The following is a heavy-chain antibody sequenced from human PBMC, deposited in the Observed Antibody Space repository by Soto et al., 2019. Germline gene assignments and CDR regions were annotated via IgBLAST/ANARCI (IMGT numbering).Heavy chain of an antibody. CDR3: ARDGGLGMDV. CDR2: SNAANGHT. J-gene: IGHJ6*02. Sequence: DSVKVSCKASGDTFRIYSMHWVRQAPGQRLEWMGWSNAANGHTQYSQDFQGRVTITRDTSASTAYMELSSLTSEDMAVYYCARDGGLGMDVWGQGTTVTVSS. D-gene: IGHD3-16*01. V-gene: IGHV1-3*02. CDR1: GDTFRIYS.